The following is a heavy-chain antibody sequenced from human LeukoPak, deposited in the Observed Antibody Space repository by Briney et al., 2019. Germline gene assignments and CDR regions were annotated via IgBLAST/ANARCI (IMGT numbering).Heavy chain of an antibody. J-gene: IGHJ4*02. Sequence: ASVKVSCKASGYTFTGYYLHWVRQAPGQGLEWMGWINPNSGDTNYAQKFQGRVTMTRDTSIGTAYMELSRLRSDDTAVYYCAKRSITAQYYFDYWGQGTLVTVSS. D-gene: IGHD6-6*01. CDR2: INPNSGDT. V-gene: IGHV1-2*02. CDR1: GYTFTGYY. CDR3: AKRSITAQYYFDY.